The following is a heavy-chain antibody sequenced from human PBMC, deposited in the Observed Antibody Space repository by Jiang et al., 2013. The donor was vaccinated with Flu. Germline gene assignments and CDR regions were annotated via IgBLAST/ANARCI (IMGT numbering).Heavy chain of an antibody. CDR3: ARDHRGIVVVPAGTSYWFDP. D-gene: IGHD2-2*01. CDR2: ISSSGSTI. Sequence: VQLVESGGGLVQPGGSLRLSCAASGFTFSSYEMNWVRQAPGKGLEWVSYISSSGSTIYYADSVKGRFTISRDNAKNSLYLQMNSLRAEDTAVYYCARDHRGIVVVPAGTSYWFDPWGQGTLVTVSS. CDR1: GFTFSSYE. V-gene: IGHV3-48*03. J-gene: IGHJ5*02.